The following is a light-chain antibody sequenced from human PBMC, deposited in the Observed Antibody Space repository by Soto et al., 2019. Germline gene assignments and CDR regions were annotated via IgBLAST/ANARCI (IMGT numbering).Light chain of an antibody. CDR1: RSISSF. J-gene: IGKJ4*01. CDR3: QQSDSAPLT. V-gene: IGKV1-39*01. Sequence: DIQMTQSPSSLSASVGDRVTITCRASRSISSFLNWYQQKPRKAPQLLIYAASSLQGGVPSRFSGSGSGTDFTLTISSLQPEDSATYYCQQSDSAPLTFGGGTRVEVK. CDR2: AAS.